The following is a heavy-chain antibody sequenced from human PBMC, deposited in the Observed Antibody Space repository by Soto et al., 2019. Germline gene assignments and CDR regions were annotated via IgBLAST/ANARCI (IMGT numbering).Heavy chain of an antibody. CDR3: ARGRASGSYYLLDY. CDR1: GDTFTTYD. CDR2: INPNSGNI. J-gene: IGHJ4*02. Sequence: ASVKVSCKASGDTFTTYDINCVRQATGHVLEWMGWINPNSGNIGYAQRFQGRVTMTRDTAIRTAYMEVSSLRSDDTAVYYCARGRASGSYYLLDYWGQGTLVTVSS. V-gene: IGHV1-8*01. D-gene: IGHD3-10*01.